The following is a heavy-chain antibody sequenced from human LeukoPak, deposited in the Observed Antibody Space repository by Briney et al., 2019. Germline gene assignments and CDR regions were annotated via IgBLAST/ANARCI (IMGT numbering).Heavy chain of an antibody. CDR3: ARVLHAPYLIDS. V-gene: IGHV4-38-2*02. Sequence: SETLSLTCTVSDSSITSTYYWAWFRQPPGKGLEWIATVFRLETVRTFNNPSLESRVTVSLDPSQNQFSLNLTSVTAADTALYFCARVLHAPYLIDSWGQGTLVTVSS. CDR1: DSSITSTYY. CDR2: VFRLETVRT. J-gene: IGHJ4*02. D-gene: IGHD2-8*01.